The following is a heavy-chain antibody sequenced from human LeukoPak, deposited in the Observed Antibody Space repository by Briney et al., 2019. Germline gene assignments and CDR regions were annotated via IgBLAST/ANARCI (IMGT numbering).Heavy chain of an antibody. D-gene: IGHD1-26*01. CDR2: FDPEDGET. V-gene: IGHV1-24*01. Sequence: GASVKVSCKVSGYTLTELSMHWVRQAPGKGLEWMGGFDPEDGETIYAQKFQGRVTMTEDTSTDTAYMELSSLRSEDTAVYYCATSSIVGARSCGMDVWGQGTTVTVSS. CDR1: GYTLTELS. J-gene: IGHJ6*02. CDR3: ATSSIVGARSCGMDV.